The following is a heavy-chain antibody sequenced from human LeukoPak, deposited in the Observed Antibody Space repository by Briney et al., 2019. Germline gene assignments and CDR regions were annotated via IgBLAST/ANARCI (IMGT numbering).Heavy chain of an antibody. CDR1: GYTFTSYG. J-gene: IGHJ6*02. D-gene: IGHD7-27*01. Sequence: ASVKVSCKASGYTFTSYGISWVRQAPGQGLEWMGWISAYNGNTNYAQKFQGRVTITADKSTSTAYMELSSLRSEDTAVYYCAKTGDFYGMDVWGQGTTVAVSS. CDR3: AKTGDFYGMDV. CDR2: ISAYNGNT. V-gene: IGHV1-18*01.